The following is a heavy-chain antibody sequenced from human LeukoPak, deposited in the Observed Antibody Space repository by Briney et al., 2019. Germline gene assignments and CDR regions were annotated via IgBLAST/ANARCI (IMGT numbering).Heavy chain of an antibody. V-gene: IGHV3-30-3*01. Sequence: GGSLGLSCAASGFTFSSYAMHWVRQAPGKGLEWVAVISYDGSNKYYADSVKGRFTISRDNSKNTLYLQMNSLRAEDTAVYYCARGYDYWGQGTLVTVSS. J-gene: IGHJ4*02. D-gene: IGHD1-1*01. CDR1: GFTFSSYA. CDR3: ARGYDY. CDR2: ISYDGSNK.